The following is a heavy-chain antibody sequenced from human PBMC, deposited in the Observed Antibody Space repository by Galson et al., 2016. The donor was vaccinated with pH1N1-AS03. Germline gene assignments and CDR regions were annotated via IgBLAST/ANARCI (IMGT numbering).Heavy chain of an antibody. CDR3: AGMQLGALHF. CDR2: TYYRSGRKN. CDR1: GDSVSSNSAA. V-gene: IGHV6-1*01. D-gene: IGHD1-1*01. J-gene: IGHJ4*02. Sequence: CAISGDSVSSNSAAWNWIRLSPSRGLEWLGRTYYRSGRKNDYAVSVKSRIIINPATSKTQFSLQLHSVTPADTAIYYCAGMQLGALHFWGRGTLVTVSS.